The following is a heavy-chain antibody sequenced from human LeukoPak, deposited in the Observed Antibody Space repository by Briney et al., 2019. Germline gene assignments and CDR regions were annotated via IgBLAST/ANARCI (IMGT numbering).Heavy chain of an antibody. J-gene: IGHJ1*01. D-gene: IGHD5-24*01. V-gene: IGHV1-2*02. CDR3: AREDLYTYPLDF. CDR1: GYTFTDYY. CDR2: INPNIGDT. Sequence: GAPVKVSCRATGYTFTDYYLHWVRQAPGQGLEWMGWINPNIGDTNFAQKFQGRVTMTRDTSINTAYMELNRLTTDDTAVYYCAREDLYTYPLDFWGQGTLVTVSS.